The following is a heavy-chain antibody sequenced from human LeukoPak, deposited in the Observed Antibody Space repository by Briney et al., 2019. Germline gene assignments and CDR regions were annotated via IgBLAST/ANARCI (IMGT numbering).Heavy chain of an antibody. J-gene: IGHJ4*02. CDR1: GFTFSSYA. CDR2: ISGSGGST. CDR3: AKDREGTIADYFDY. V-gene: IGHV3-23*01. D-gene: IGHD1-7*01. Sequence: GGSLRLSCAAFGFTFSSYAMSWVRQAPGKGLEWVSSISGSGGSTYYADSVKGRFTISRDNSKNTLYLQMNSLRGEDTAVYYCAKDREGTIADYFDYWGQGTLVTVSS.